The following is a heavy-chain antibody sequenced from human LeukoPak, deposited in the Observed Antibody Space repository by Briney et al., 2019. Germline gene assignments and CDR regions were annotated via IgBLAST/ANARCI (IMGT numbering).Heavy chain of an antibody. Sequence: GGSVKVSCKASGYTFTGYYMHWVRQAPGQGLEWMGWINANSGETNYAQKFQGRVTMTRDTSISTAYMELSRLRSGDTAVYYCARGPSESYYYSGMDVWGQGATVTVSS. CDR2: INANSGET. CDR1: GYTFTGYY. CDR3: ARGPSESYYYSGMDV. V-gene: IGHV1-2*02. J-gene: IGHJ6*02. D-gene: IGHD2/OR15-2a*01.